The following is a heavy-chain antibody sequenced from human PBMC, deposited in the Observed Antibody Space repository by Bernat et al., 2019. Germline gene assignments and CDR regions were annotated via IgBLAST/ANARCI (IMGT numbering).Heavy chain of an antibody. D-gene: IGHD2-15*01. Sequence: QVQLVQSGAEVKKPGSSVKVSCKASGGTFSSYAISWVRQAPGQGLEWMGGIIPIFGTANYAQKFQGRVTITADESTSTAYIELSSLRSEDTAMYYCARDESCSGGSCYYYYYMDVWGKGTTVTVSS. V-gene: IGHV1-69*01. J-gene: IGHJ6*03. CDR2: IIPIFGTA. CDR3: ARDESCSGGSCYYYYYMDV. CDR1: GGTFSSYA.